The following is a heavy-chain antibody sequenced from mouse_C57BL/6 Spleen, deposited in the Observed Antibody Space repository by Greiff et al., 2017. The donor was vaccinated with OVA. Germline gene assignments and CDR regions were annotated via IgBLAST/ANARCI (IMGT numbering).Heavy chain of an antibody. Sequence: VQLQQSGPELVKPGASVKLPCKASGYTFTDYNMDWVKQSHGKSLEWIGIINPNNGGTIYNQKFKGKATLTVDKSSSTAYMELRSLTSEDTAVYYCARSRGLLLDYWGQGTTLTVSS. CDR2: INPNNGGT. V-gene: IGHV1-18*01. CDR3: ARSRGLLLDY. CDR1: GYTFTDYN. J-gene: IGHJ2*01. D-gene: IGHD2-3*01.